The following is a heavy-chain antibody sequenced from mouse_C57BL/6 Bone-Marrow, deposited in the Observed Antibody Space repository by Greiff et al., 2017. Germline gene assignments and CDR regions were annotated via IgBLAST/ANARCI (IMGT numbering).Heavy chain of an antibody. V-gene: IGHV1-19*01. CDR3: ARVERYYYAMAY. D-gene: IGHD1-1*01. J-gene: IGHJ4*01. CDR1: GYTFTDYY. Sequence: EVQLQQSGPVLVKPGASVKMSCKASGYTFTDYYMNWVKQSHGKSLEWIGVINPYNGGTSYNQKFKGKATLTVDKSSSTAYMELNSLTSEDSAVYYCARVERYYYAMAYWGQGTSVTVSS. CDR2: INPYNGGT.